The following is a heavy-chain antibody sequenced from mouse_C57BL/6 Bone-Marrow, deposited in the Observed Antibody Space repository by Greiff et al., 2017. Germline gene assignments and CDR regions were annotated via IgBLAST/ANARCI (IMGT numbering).Heavy chain of an antibody. D-gene: IGHD1-1*01. CDR3: TTSGSGY. V-gene: IGHV14-4*01. CDR2: IDPENGDT. J-gene: IGHJ2*01. Sequence: EVKLMEPGAELVRPGASVKLSCTASGFNIKDDYMHWVKQRPEQGLEWIGWIDPENGDTEYASKFKGKATITADTSSNTAYLQLSSLTSEDTAVYYCTTSGSGYWGQGTTLTVSS. CDR1: GFNIKDDY.